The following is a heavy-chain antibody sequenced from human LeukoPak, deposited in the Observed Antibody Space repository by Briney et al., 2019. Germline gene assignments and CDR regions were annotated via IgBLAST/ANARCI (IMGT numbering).Heavy chain of an antibody. J-gene: IGHJ4*02. Sequence: PGGSLRLSCAASGFTFSSYAMSWVRQAPGKGLEWVSAISGSGGSTYYADSVKGRFTISRDNSKNTLYLQMDSLRAEDTAVYYCAKDRVGLNYYGSGSYGCSDYWGQGTLVTVSS. CDR3: AKDRVGLNYYGSGSYGCSDY. V-gene: IGHV3-23*01. CDR1: GFTFSSYA. CDR2: ISGSGGST. D-gene: IGHD3-10*01.